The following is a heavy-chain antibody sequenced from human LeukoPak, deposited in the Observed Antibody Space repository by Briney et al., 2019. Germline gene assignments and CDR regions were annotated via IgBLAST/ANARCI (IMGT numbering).Heavy chain of an antibody. V-gene: IGHV3-30*02. CDR3: AKEHDY. Sequence: GYLRFSCAASAFTFSSYGMLWVRQAPGKGLEWVAFIRYDGSNKYYADSVKGRFTISRDNSKNTLYLQMNSLRAEDTAVYYCAKEHDYWGQGTLVTVSS. CDR1: AFTFSSYG. CDR2: IRYDGSNK. J-gene: IGHJ4*02.